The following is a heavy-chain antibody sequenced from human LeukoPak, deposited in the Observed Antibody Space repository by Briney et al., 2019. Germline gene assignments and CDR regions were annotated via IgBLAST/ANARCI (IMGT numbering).Heavy chain of an antibody. CDR2: IYYSGST. Sequence: SETLSLTCTVSGGSISSYYWSWMRQPPGKGLEWIGYIYYSGSTNYNPSLKSRVTISVDTSKNQFSLKLSSVTAADTAVYYCARVIRFRYYYDTLNWFDPWGQGTLVTVSS. CDR3: ARVIRFRYYYDTLNWFDP. D-gene: IGHD3-22*01. V-gene: IGHV4-59*01. J-gene: IGHJ5*02. CDR1: GGSISSYY.